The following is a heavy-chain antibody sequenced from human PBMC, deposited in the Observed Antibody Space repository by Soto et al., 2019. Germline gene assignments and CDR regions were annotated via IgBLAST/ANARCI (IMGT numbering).Heavy chain of an antibody. V-gene: IGHV4-31*03. J-gene: IGHJ4*02. CDR2: IYYSGST. Sequence: PSETLSLTCTVSGGSISSGGYYWSWIRQHPGKGLEWIGYIYYSGSTYYNPSLKSRVTISVDTSKNQFSLKLSSVTAADTAVYYCARSVHYSYGFDYWGQGTLVTVSS. CDR1: GGSISSGGYY. D-gene: IGHD5-18*01. CDR3: ARSVHYSYGFDY.